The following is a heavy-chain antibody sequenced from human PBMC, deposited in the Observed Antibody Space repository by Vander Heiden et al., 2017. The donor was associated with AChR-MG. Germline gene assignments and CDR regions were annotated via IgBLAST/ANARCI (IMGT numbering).Heavy chain of an antibody. D-gene: IGHD4-17*01. J-gene: IGHJ4*02. CDR1: GGSISSSSYY. CDR3: ASRDDYGDYFWSERIDY. CDR2: IYYSGST. V-gene: IGHV4-39*01. Sequence: QLQLQESGPGLVKPSETLSLTCTVSGGSISSSSYYWGWIRQPPGKGLEWIGSIYYSGSTYYNPSLKGRVTISVDTSKNQFSLKLSSVTAADTAVYYCASRDDYGDYFWSERIDYWGQGTLVTVSS.